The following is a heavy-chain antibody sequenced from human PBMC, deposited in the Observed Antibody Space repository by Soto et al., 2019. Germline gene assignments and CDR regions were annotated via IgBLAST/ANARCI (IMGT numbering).Heavy chain of an antibody. V-gene: IGHV1-18*01. CDR2: ISAYNGNT. Sequence: QVQLVQSGTEVKKPGASVKVSCKASGYTFTSYGISWVRQAPGQGLEWMGWISAYNGNTNYAQKFQGRVTMTTDTSTSTAYMELGSLTSDDTTVYYCARDTDTMVTFDHWGQGTLVTVSS. CDR1: GYTFTSYG. D-gene: IGHD2-21*02. CDR3: ARDTDTMVTFDH. J-gene: IGHJ4*02.